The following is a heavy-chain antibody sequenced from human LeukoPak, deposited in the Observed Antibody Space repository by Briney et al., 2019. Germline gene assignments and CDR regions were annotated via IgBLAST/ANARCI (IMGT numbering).Heavy chain of an antibody. D-gene: IGHD3-3*01. V-gene: IGHV4-61*02. CDR3: ARVAHDFWSGYPYYYYYYYMDV. CDR1: GGSISSGSYY. J-gene: IGHJ6*03. CDR2: IYTSGST. Sequence: PSETLSLTCTVSGGSISSGSYYWSWIRQPAGKGLEWIGRIYTSGSTNYNPSLKSRVTISVDTSKTQFSLKLSSVTAADTAVYYCARVAHDFWSGYPYYYYYYYMDVWGKGTTVTVSS.